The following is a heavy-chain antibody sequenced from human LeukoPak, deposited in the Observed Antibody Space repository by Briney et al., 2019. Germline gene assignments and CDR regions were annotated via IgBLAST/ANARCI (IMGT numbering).Heavy chain of an antibody. Sequence: PGGSLRLSCAASGFTFSSYAMSWVRQAPGKGLEWVSAISGSGGSTYYADSVKGRFTTSRDNSKNTLYLRMNSLRAEDTAVYYCAKDIVWRPIYGPPRNWFDPWGQGTLVTVSS. CDR1: GFTFSSYA. CDR3: AKDIVWRPIYGPPRNWFDP. CDR2: ISGSGGST. V-gene: IGHV3-23*01. D-gene: IGHD3-16*01. J-gene: IGHJ5*02.